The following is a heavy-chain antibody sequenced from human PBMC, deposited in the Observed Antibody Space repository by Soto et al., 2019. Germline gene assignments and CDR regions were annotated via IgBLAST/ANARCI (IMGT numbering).Heavy chain of an antibody. CDR1: GGSVRSSGYY. J-gene: IGHJ4*02. CDR3: ARLILACHEPFDY. Sequence: SETLSLTCTVSGGSVRSSGYYLAWIRQPPGKGLEWIGSLYSSGKTYRNPSLKSRVTMSDDTSKNQLSLRLSSVTAADTAVYYCARLILACHEPFDYWGQGTLFAVSS. V-gene: IGHV4-39*01. D-gene: IGHD2-15*01. CDR2: LYSSGKT.